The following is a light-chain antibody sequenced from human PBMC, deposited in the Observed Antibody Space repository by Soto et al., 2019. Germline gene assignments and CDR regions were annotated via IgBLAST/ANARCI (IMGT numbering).Light chain of an antibody. J-gene: IGLJ1*01. CDR2: EDT. V-gene: IGLV2-14*01. CDR1: SSDVGNGYDS. CDR3: SSYTVSVAPYV. Sequence: QSALTQPSSVSGSPGQSITISCSGGSSDVGNGYDSVSWYQQHPGKAPKLIIYEDTNRPSGGSSRFSGSKSGNTASLTISGLQAEDEADYYRSSYTVSVAPYVFGTGTKVTVL.